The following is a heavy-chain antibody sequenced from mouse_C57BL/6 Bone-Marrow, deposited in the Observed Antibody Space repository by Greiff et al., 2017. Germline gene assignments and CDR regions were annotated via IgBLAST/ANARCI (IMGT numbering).Heavy chain of an antibody. Sequence: QVQLQQPGAELVRPGTSVKLSCKASGYTFTSYWMHWVKQRPGQGLEWIGVIDPSDSYTNYNQKFKGKATLTVDTSSSTAYMQLSSLTSEDSAVYYCATYYYGMAWFAYWGQGTLVTVSA. CDR3: ATYYYGMAWFAY. D-gene: IGHD1-1*01. V-gene: IGHV1-59*01. CDR1: GYTFTSYW. J-gene: IGHJ3*01. CDR2: IDPSDSYT.